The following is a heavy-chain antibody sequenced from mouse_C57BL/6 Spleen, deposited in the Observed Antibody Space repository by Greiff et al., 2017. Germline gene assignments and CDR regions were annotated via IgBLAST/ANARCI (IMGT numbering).Heavy chain of an antibody. J-gene: IGHJ2*01. V-gene: IGHV5-17*01. CDR2: ISSGSSTI. CDR3: ARHGWGYFDY. Sequence: EVKLQESGGGLVKPGGSLKLSCAASGFTFSDYGMHWVRQAPEKGLEWVAYISSGSSTIYYADTVKGRFTISRDNAKNTLFLQMTSLRSEDTAMYYCARHGWGYFDYWGQGTTLTVSS. D-gene: IGHD3-3*01. CDR1: GFTFSDYG.